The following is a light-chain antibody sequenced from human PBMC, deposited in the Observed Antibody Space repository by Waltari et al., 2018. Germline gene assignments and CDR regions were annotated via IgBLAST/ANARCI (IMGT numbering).Light chain of an antibody. Sequence: DIQMTQSPSSLSASIGDTVTITCRPSQSGRYLNWYQQKPGQAPKLLIYVISTLQSGVPSRFSGSGSGTDFTLTISSLHPEDFATYYCQQTDSRPSFGGGTKLE. V-gene: IGKV1-39*01. CDR3: QQTDSRPS. CDR1: QSGRY. CDR2: VIS. J-gene: IGKJ4*01.